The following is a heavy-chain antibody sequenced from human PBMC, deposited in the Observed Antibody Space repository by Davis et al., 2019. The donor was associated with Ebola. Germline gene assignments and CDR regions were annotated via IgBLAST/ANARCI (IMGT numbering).Heavy chain of an antibody. J-gene: IGHJ4*02. Sequence: GESLKISCAASGFTLSNNAMSWVRQAPGAGLEWVSAIDGRKTYYADSVKGRFTISRDNTKNTVYLQMNRLRAEDTAFYYCAKETPLTYFDYWGQGTLVTVSS. CDR3: AKETPLTYFDY. V-gene: IGHV3-23*01. CDR1: GFTLSNNA. CDR2: IDGRKT.